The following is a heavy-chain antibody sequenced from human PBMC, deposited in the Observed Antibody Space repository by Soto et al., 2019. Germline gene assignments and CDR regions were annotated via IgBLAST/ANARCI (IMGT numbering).Heavy chain of an antibody. CDR3: AREYYYDSSGPDY. CDR1: GFTFSVYY. J-gene: IGHJ4*02. V-gene: IGHV3-11*06. D-gene: IGHD3-22*01. Sequence: HVQLVESGGGLVKPGGSLRLSCAASGFTFSVYYMSWIRQATGKGLEWVSYISSSSSYTNYADSVKGRFTISRDNAKNSLYLQMNSLRTEDTAVYYCAREYYYDSSGPDYWGQGTLVTVSS. CDR2: ISSSSSYT.